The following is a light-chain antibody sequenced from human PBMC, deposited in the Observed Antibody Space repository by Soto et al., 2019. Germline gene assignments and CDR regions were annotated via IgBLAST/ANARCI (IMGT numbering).Light chain of an antibody. V-gene: IGLV2-14*01. CDR1: SSDVGTYDY. J-gene: IGLJ2*01. CDR2: DVS. CDR3: CSFTSSNTLI. Sequence: QSVLTQPASVSGSPGQSITISCTGTSSDVGTYDYVSWYQQHPGKAPKLMIYDVSNRPSGVSNRFSGSKSGNTASLTIYGLQAEDEAYYYCCSFTSSNTLIFGGGTKLTV.